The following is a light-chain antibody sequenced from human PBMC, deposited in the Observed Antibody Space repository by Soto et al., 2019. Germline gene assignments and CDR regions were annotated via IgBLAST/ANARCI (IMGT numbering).Light chain of an antibody. V-gene: IGKV3-20*01. Sequence: EIVLTQSPGILSLSPGERATLSCRASQKIGNKYLAWYQQKPGQAPRLLIFGASTRATGIPDRFVGRGSGTDFTLTISRLEPEDFAVYYCQQYDLALNFGPGTKVEIK. CDR3: QQYDLALN. CDR2: GAS. J-gene: IGKJ3*01. CDR1: QKIGNKY.